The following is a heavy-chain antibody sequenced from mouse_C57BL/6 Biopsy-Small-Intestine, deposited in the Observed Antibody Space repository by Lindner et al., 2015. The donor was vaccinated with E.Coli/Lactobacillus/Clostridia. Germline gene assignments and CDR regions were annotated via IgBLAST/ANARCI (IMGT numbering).Heavy chain of an antibody. J-gene: IGHJ3*01. Sequence: VQLQESGAELVRPGTSVKVSCKASGYAFTNYLIEWVKQRPGQGLEWIGVINPGSGGTNYNEKFKDKATLTADKSSRTVYMDLSRLTSEDSAVYFCARHEAPLITTSWFAYWGPGTLVTVSA. V-gene: IGHV1-54*01. D-gene: IGHD1-1*01. CDR3: ARHEAPLITTSWFAY. CDR2: INPGSGGT. CDR1: GYAFTNYL.